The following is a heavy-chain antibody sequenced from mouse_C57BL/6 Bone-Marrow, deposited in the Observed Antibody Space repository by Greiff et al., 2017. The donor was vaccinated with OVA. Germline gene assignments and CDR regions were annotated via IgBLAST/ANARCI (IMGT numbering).Heavy chain of an antibody. Sequence: VQLQQPGAELVRPGSSVKLSCKASGYTFTSYWMHWVKQRPIQGLEWIGNIDPSDSETHYNQKFKDKATLTVDKSSSTAYMQLSSLTSEDSAVYYCARWAGSSSAWFAYWGQGTLVTVSA. V-gene: IGHV1-52*01. CDR2: IDPSDSET. CDR3: ARWAGSSSAWFAY. D-gene: IGHD1-1*01. J-gene: IGHJ3*01. CDR1: GYTFTSYW.